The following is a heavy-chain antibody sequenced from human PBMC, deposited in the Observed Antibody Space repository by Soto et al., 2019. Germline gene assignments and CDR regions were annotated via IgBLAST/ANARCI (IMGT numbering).Heavy chain of an antibody. J-gene: IGHJ4*02. Sequence: QVQLVQSGAEVKKPGSSVKVSCQASGGTFSSYAISWVRQAPGQGLEWMGGIIPIFGTANYAQKFQGRVTITADESTSTAYMELSSLRSEDTAVYYCARAPTAKWLVGGYFDYWGQGTLVTVSS. V-gene: IGHV1-69*01. D-gene: IGHD6-19*01. CDR1: GGTFSSYA. CDR3: ARAPTAKWLVGGYFDY. CDR2: IIPIFGTA.